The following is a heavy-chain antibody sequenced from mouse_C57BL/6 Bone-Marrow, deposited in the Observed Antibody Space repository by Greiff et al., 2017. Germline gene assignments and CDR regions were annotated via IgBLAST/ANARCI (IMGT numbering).Heavy chain of an antibody. D-gene: IGHD1-1*01. CDR3: ARERDYYGSSYGYFDV. CDR1: GYTFTSYW. V-gene: IGHV1-53*01. Sequence: QVQLQQSGTELVKPGASVKLSCKASGYTFTSYWMHWVKQRPGQGLEWIGNINPSNGGTNYNEKFKTKATLTVDKSSSTAYMQRSSLTSEDSAVYYCARERDYYGSSYGYFDVWGTGTTVTVSS. CDR2: INPSNGGT. J-gene: IGHJ1*03.